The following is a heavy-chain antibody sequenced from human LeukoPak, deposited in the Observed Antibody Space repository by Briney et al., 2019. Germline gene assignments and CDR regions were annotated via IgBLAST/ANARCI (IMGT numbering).Heavy chain of an antibody. J-gene: IGHJ3*02. D-gene: IGHD3-10*01. V-gene: IGHV4-39*07. CDR3: ARDLRKYYYGSGSLYDAFDI. CDR1: GGSISSYY. CDR2: IYYSGST. Sequence: SETLSLTCTVSGGSISSYYWGWIRQPPGKGLEWIGSIYYSGSTYYNPSLKSRVTISVDTSKNQFSLKLSSVTAADTAVYYCARDLRKYYYGSGSLYDAFDIWGQGTMVTVSS.